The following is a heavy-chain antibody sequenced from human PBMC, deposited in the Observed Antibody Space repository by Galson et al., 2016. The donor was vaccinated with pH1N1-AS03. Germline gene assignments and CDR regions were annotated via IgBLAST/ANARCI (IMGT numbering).Heavy chain of an antibody. CDR1: GYTFTNYG. J-gene: IGHJ4*02. V-gene: IGHV1-18*01. CDR3: ARSGSGSFYEGDF. D-gene: IGHD3-10*01. CDR2: IGTYT. Sequence: SVKVSCKASGYTFTNYGISWVRQAPGQGLEYMGWIGTYTIYAQKLQGRVTITTDTSTSTAYMELRILRSDDTAVYYCARSGSGSFYEGDFWGQGTLVSVSS.